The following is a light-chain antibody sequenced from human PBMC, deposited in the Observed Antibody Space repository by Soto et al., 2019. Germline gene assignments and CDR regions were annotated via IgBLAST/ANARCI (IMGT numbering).Light chain of an antibody. CDR1: SGDVADSKY. CDR3: SSYTTASRWV. J-gene: IGLJ3*02. CDR2: DVT. V-gene: IGLV2-14*01. Sequence: QSALTQPASVSGSPGQAITISCTGTSGDVADSKYVSWYQQHPGKAPKLIIHDVTNRPSGVSNRFSGSKSGNTASLTLSGLQADDEAYYYCSSYTTASRWVFGGGTKLTVL.